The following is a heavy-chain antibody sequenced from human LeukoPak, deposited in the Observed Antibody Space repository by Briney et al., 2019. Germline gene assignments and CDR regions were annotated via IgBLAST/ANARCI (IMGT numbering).Heavy chain of an antibody. J-gene: IGHJ4*02. CDR3: ARGSGSYKPPPPFED. CDR2: IIPIFGTA. V-gene: IGHV1-69*13. Sequence: SVKVSCKASGGTFSSYAISWVRQAPGQGLEWMGGIIPIFGTANYAQKFQGRVTITADESTRTAYPELSSLRSEDTAVYYCARGSGSYKPPPPFEDWGPGTLVTVSS. CDR1: GGTFSSYA. D-gene: IGHD1-26*01.